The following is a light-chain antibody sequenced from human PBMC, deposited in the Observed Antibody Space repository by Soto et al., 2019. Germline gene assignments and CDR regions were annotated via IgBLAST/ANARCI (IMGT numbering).Light chain of an antibody. Sequence: EIVMTQSPSTLSVSPGERATLSCRASQSVSGYLAWYQQKPGQAPRLLIYGASTGATGIPARFSGSGSGTEFILTISSLQSEDFAVYYCQQYSKWPLTFGGGTKVDIK. CDR1: QSVSGY. V-gene: IGKV3-15*01. J-gene: IGKJ4*01. CDR3: QQYSKWPLT. CDR2: GAS.